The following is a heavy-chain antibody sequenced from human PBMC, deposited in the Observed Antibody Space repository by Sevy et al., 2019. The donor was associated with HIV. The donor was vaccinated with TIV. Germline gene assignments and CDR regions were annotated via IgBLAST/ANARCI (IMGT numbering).Heavy chain of an antibody. J-gene: IGHJ4*02. D-gene: IGHD3-9*01. CDR3: ARAPPYYDILTGRGYCEY. CDR2: IYYSGST. Sequence: SETLSLTCTASGRSMTGYYWTWIRQPPGKGLEWIGYIYYSGSTNYNPSLKSRVTISVDTSKNQFSLELSSVTAADTAVYYCARAPPYYDILTGRGYCEYWGQGTLVTVSS. CDR1: GRSMTGYY. V-gene: IGHV4-59*01.